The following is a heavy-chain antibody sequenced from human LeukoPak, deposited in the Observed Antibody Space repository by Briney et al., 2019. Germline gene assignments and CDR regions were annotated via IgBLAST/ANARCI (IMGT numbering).Heavy chain of an antibody. V-gene: IGHV1-2*04. CDR1: GYTFTGYY. J-gene: IGHJ4*02. CDR2: INPNSGGT. Sequence: GVSVKVSCKASGYTFTGYYMHWVRQAPGQGLEWMGWINPNSGGTNYAQKFQGWVTMTRDTSISTAYMELSRLRSDGTAVYYCARGGGSRTAMVDYWGQGTLVTVSS. D-gene: IGHD5-18*01. CDR3: ARGGGSRTAMVDY.